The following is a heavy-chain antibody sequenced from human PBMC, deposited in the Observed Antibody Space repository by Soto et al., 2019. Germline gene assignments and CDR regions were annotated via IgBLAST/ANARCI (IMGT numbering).Heavy chain of an antibody. J-gene: IGHJ5*02. CDR3: ARGRGYSYGLDP. Sequence: SETLSLTCAVYGGSFSGYYWTWIRQPPGTGLEWIGEINHSGSTNYNPSLKSRVTISLDTSKNQFSLSLNFVTAADTAVYYCARGRGYSYGLDPWGQGSLVTVSS. V-gene: IGHV4-34*01. CDR1: GGSFSGYY. D-gene: IGHD5-18*01. CDR2: INHSGST.